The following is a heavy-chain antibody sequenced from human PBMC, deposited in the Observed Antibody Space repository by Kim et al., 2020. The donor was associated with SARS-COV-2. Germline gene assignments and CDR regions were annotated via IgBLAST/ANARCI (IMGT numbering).Heavy chain of an antibody. V-gene: IGHV4-31*03. CDR1: GGSISSGGYY. CDR3: ARDLYEFWSGHTPLGMDV. D-gene: IGHD3-3*01. CDR2: IYHSGST. Sequence: SETLSLTCTVSGGSISSGGYYWSWIRQHPGKGLEWIGYIYHSGSTYYNPSLKSRVTISVDTSKNQFSLKLSSVTAADTAVYYCARDLYEFWSGHTPLGMDVWGQGTTVTVSS. J-gene: IGHJ6*02.